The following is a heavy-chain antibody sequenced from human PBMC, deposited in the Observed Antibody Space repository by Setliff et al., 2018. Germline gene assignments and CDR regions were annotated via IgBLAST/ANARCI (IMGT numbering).Heavy chain of an antibody. J-gene: IGHJ4*02. D-gene: IGHD4-17*01. CDR1: GFTFSGSA. CDR2: IRSKADSYAT. CDR3: AITMTTGVDFFDY. Sequence: PGGSLRLSCAASGFTFSGSAVYWVRQASGRGLEWVGRIRSKADSYATAYAASGKARFTISRDDSKNTAYLQVNSLKTEDTAVYYCAITMTTGVDFFDYWGQGTLVTVSS. V-gene: IGHV3-73*01.